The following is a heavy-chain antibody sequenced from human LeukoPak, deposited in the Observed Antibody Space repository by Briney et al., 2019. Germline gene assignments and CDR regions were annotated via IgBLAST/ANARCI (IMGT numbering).Heavy chain of an antibody. Sequence: GGSLRLSCAASGIAFSNTAMNWARQSPGRGLDWVSAISGGGERTFYADSVKGRFSISRDNSKNMLYLQMNSLRADDTAIYYCGKDGGQYSSGPEFDPRGQGALVTVSS. CDR2: ISGGGERT. CDR3: GKDGGQYSSGPEFDP. D-gene: IGHD6-19*01. CDR1: GIAFSNTA. V-gene: IGHV3-23*01. J-gene: IGHJ5*02.